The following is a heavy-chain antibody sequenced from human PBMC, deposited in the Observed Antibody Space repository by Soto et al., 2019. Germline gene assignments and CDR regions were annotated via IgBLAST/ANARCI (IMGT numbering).Heavy chain of an antibody. CDR2: IHWNDDK. J-gene: IGHJ6*02. CDR1: GFSLSTSGVG. V-gene: IGHV2-5*01. CDR3: AHRWVAYGMDV. Sequence: QITLKESGPTLVKPTQTLTLTCTFSGFSLSTSGVGVGWIRQPPGKALEWLAVIHWNDDKHYMPSLKSSLTITKDTSKNQVVLTMTNMDPVDTATYYCAHRWVAYGMDVWGQGTTVTVSS.